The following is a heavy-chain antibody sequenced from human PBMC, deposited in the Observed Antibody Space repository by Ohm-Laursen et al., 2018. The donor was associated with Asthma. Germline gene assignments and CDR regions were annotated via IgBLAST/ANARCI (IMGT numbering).Heavy chain of an antibody. Sequence: SLRLSCTASGFTFSSYAMHWVRQAPGKGLEWVAVISYDGSNKYYADSVKGRFTISRDNSKNTLYLQMNSLRAEDTAVYYCARAYSYGFDAFDIWGQGTMVTVSS. J-gene: IGHJ3*02. CDR1: GFTFSSYA. CDR3: ARAYSYGFDAFDI. D-gene: IGHD5-18*01. CDR2: ISYDGSNK. V-gene: IGHV3-30-3*01.